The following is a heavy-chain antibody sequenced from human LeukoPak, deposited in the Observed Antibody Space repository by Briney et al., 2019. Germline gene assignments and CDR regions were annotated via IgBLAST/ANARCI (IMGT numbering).Heavy chain of an antibody. Sequence: GGSLRLSCAASGFTFSSYSMNWVRQAPGKGLEWVSSISSSSSYIYYADSVKGRFTISRDNAKNSLYLQMNSLRAEDTAVYYCAREKNLGAAAGYYAFDIWGQGTMVTVSS. V-gene: IGHV3-21*01. J-gene: IGHJ3*02. CDR2: ISSSSSYI. CDR1: GFTFSSYS. D-gene: IGHD6-13*01. CDR3: AREKNLGAAAGYYAFDI.